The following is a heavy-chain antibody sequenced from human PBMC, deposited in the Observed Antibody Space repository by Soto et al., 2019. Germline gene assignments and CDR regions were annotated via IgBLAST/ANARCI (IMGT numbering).Heavy chain of an antibody. D-gene: IGHD3-22*01. CDR1: GFTFSSYG. Sequence: PGGSLRLSCAASGFTFSSYGMHWVRQAPGKGLEWVAVISYDGSNKYYADSVKGRFTISRDNSKNTLYLQMNSLRAEDTAVYYCARDYYDSSGYGTTDYWGQGTLVTVSS. CDR2: ISYDGSNK. CDR3: ARDYYDSSGYGTTDY. V-gene: IGHV3-30*03. J-gene: IGHJ4*02.